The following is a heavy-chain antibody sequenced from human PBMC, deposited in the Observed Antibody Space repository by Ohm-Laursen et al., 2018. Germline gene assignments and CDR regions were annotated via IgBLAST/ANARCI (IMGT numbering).Heavy chain of an antibody. V-gene: IGHV4-59*01. Sequence: GTLSLTCAVSGGSINGYYWSWIRQPPGKGLEWIGYIHYSGSTNYYPSLKSRVTISLDTSKNQFSLKLSSVTAADTAVYYCARALGGYPISYYYGMDVWGQGTTVTVSS. D-gene: IGHD7-27*01. CDR2: IHYSGST. J-gene: IGHJ6*02. CDR1: GGSINGYY. CDR3: ARALGGYPISYYYGMDV.